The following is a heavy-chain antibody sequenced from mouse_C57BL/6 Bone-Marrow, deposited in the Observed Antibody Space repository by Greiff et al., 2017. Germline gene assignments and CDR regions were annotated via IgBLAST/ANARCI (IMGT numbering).Heavy chain of an antibody. Sequence: EVKLMESGPGLVKPSQSLSLTCSVTGYSITSGYYWNWIRQFPGNKLEWMGYISYDGSNNYNPSLKNRSSITRDTSKNQFFLKLNSVTTEDTATYYCARLEDYYGSSPWYFDVWGTGTTVTVSS. J-gene: IGHJ1*03. D-gene: IGHD1-1*01. CDR1: GYSITSGYY. CDR3: ARLEDYYGSSPWYFDV. CDR2: ISYDGSN. V-gene: IGHV3-6*01.